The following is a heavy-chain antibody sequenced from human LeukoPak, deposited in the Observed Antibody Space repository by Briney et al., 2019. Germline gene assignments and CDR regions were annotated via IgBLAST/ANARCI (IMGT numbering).Heavy chain of an antibody. CDR3: ARGEYRYGNDF. Sequence: GASVKVSCKPSGYTFTDYYMHWVRQAPGQGLEWMGWINPNNGVTNYAQKFQGRVTMTRDTSISTAYMELSRLRSDDTALYYCARGEYRYGNDFWGQGTLVTVSS. V-gene: IGHV1-2*02. D-gene: IGHD5-18*01. J-gene: IGHJ4*02. CDR2: INPNNGVT. CDR1: GYTFTDYY.